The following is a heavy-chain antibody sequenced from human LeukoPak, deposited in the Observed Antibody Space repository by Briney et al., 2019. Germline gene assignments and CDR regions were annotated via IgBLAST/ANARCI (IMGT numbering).Heavy chain of an antibody. D-gene: IGHD5-18*01. CDR2: IRSKAYGGTT. CDR1: GFTFGDYA. J-gene: IGHJ4*02. V-gene: IGHV3-49*03. Sequence: GGSLRLSCTASGFTFGDYAMSWFRQAPGKGLEWVGFIRSKAYGGTTEYAASVKGRFTISRDDSKSIAYLQMNSLKTEDTAVYYCTRGGYSHGFDSYYFDYWGQGTLVTVSS. CDR3: TRGGYSHGFDSYYFDY.